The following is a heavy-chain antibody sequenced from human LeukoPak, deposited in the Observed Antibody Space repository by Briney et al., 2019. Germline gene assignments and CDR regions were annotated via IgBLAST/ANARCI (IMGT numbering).Heavy chain of an antibody. J-gene: IGHJ4*02. V-gene: IGHV3-33*01. CDR1: GFTFSTYA. CDR2: IWYDGNNK. Sequence: GRSLRLSCAASGFTFSTYAMHWVRQAPGKGLEWVAVIWYDGNNKYYADSVKGRFTISRDNSKNTLYLQMNSLRVEDTAVYYCARGSSSVTLPGDWSQGTLVTVSS. D-gene: IGHD2-2*01. CDR3: ARGSSSVTLPGD.